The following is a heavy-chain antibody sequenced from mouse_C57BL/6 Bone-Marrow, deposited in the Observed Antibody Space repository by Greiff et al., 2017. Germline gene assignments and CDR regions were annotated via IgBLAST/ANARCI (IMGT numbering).Heavy chain of an antibody. Sequence: VQRVESGAELVRPGTSVKVSCKASGYAFTNYLIEWVKQRPGQGLEWIGVINPGSGGTNYNEKFKGKATLTADKSSSTAYMQLSSLTSEDSAVYFCARGRGWAFDYWGEGTTLTVSS. CDR3: ARGRGWAFDY. CDR2: INPGSGGT. D-gene: IGHD3-2*02. CDR1: GYAFTNYL. J-gene: IGHJ2*01. V-gene: IGHV1-54*01.